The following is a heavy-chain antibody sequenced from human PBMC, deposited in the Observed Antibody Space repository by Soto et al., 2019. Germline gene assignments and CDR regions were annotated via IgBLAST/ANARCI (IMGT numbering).Heavy chain of an antibody. CDR1: GGSFSGYY. V-gene: IGHV4-34*01. CDR3: ARGRGRFDP. CDR2: INHNGST. D-gene: IGHD3-16*01. Sequence: SATLSLTCSVYGGSFSGYYWSWLRQPPGKGLEWIGEINHNGSTNYNPSLKSRVTISVDTSKNQFSLKLSSVTAADTAVYYCARGRGRFDPWGRGTLVTVSS. J-gene: IGHJ5*02.